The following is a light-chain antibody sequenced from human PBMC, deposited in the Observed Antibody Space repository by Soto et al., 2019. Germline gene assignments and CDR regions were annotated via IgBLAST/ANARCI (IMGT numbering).Light chain of an antibody. CDR1: QGIRHY. V-gene: IGKV1-27*01. CDR3: QKYNSAPWT. Sequence: DIQMTQSPSSLSASVGYRVTITCRASQGIRHYLAWYQQKPGKVPRLLIFAASTLQSGAPSRFRGAGSETDFTLTINGLQTEDVATYYCQKYNSAPWTFGQGTKVDIK. J-gene: IGKJ1*01. CDR2: AAS.